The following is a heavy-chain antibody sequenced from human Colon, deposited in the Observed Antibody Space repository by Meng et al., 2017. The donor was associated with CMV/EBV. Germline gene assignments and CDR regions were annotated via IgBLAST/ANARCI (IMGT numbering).Heavy chain of an antibody. CDR1: GFSFRDFD. D-gene: IGHD3-10*01. CDR3: AKDTAYYYGSGSRAYGMDV. J-gene: IGHJ6*02. Sequence: GGSLRLSCSASGFSFRDFDMHWVRQAPGKGLEGVAFMRCDGSKTSLAESVKGRFIISRDDSKNTLYLQMNSLGAEDTAVYYCAKDTAYYYGSGSRAYGMDVWGQGTTVTVSS. V-gene: IGHV3-30*02. CDR2: MRCDGSKT.